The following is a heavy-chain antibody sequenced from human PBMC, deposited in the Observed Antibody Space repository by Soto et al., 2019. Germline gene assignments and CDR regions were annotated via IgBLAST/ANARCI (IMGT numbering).Heavy chain of an antibody. J-gene: IGHJ4*02. D-gene: IGHD1-26*01. CDR1: GGSISSYY. Sequence: SETLSLTCTVSGGSISSYYWSWIRQPPGKGLEWIGYMYNTGSTVYNPSLKSRVTISVDTSKNQFYLRLNSVTAADTAVYYCARATIRGHQVEGQPPTSQTLDYWGQGILVTVSS. V-gene: IGHV4-59*01. CDR2: MYNTGST. CDR3: ARATIRGHQVEGQPPTSQTLDY.